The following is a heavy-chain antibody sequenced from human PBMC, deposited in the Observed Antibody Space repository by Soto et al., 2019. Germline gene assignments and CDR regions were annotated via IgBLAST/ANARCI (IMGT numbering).Heavy chain of an antibody. Sequence: QVQLQESGPGLVKPSQTLSLTCTVSGGSISSGGYYWSWIRQHPGKGLEWIGYIYYSGSTYYNPSIKSRVSISVDTSNIQSYLKLSAVTAAATAVYYCARCQRSPMIVVVGTPYYFDYWGHGTLVTVSS. CDR2: IYYSGST. D-gene: IGHD3-22*01. CDR1: GGSISSGGYY. J-gene: IGHJ4*01. CDR3: ARCQRSPMIVVVGTPYYFDY. V-gene: IGHV4-31*03.